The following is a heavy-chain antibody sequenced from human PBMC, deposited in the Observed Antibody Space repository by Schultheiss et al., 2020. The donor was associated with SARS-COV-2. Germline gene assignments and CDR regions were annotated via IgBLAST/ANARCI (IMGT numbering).Heavy chain of an antibody. CDR2: INSDGSST. V-gene: IGHV3-74*01. Sequence: GESLKISCAASGFTFSSYSMNWVRQAPGKGLEWVSRINSDGSSTSYADSVKGRFTISRDNAKNTLYLQMNSLRGEDTAVYYCLRAAVAGSYYYGMQVWGQGTTVTVSS. J-gene: IGHJ6*02. D-gene: IGHD6-19*01. CDR1: GFTFSSYS. CDR3: LRAAVAGSYYYGMQV.